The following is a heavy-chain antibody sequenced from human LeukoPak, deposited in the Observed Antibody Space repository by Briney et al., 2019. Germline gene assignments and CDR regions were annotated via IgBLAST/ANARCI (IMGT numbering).Heavy chain of an antibody. V-gene: IGHV4-34*01. CDR1: GGSFSGCY. CDR3: ARDVNYYDSSGYPLP. J-gene: IGHJ5*02. CDR2: INHSGST. Sequence: SETLSLTCAVYGGSFSGCYWSWIRQPPGKGLEWIGEINHSGSTNYNPSLKSRVTISVDTSKNQFSLKLSFVTAADTAVYYCARDVNYYDSSGYPLPWGQGTLVTVSS. D-gene: IGHD3-22*01.